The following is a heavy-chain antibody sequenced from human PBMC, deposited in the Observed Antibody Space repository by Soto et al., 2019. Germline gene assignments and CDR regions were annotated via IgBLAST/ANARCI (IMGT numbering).Heavy chain of an antibody. CDR3: ERDSRRAYAFDY. D-gene: IGHD4-17*01. V-gene: IGHV3-48*02. CDR1: GFTFSSHS. J-gene: IGHJ4*02. Sequence: GGSLRRSCVASGFTFSSHSRNWVRQAPGKGLEWVSYISGGSKAIYYAASVKGRFTISRDNATNSLYLEMNSLSDEETDVDSCERDSRRAYAFDYWGQ. CDR2: ISGGSKAI.